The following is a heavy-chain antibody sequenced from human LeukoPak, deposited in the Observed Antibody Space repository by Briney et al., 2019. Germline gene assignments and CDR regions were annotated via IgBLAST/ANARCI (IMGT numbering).Heavy chain of an antibody. D-gene: IGHD3-3*01. CDR3: ARGKYYGDSDF. CDR2: VYHSGST. V-gene: IGHV4-61*01. Sequence: SETLSLTCSVSADSVISVRYYWTSVRQPPGKGLHWIGYVYHSGSTTYNPSLKSRVTISIDTSQNKFSLKLRSVTAADTAMYYCARGKYYGDSDFWGQGTLVIVSS. J-gene: IGHJ4*02. CDR1: ADSVISVRYY.